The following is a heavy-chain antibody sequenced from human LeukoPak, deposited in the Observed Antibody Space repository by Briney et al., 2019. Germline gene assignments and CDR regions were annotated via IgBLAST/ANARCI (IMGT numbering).Heavy chain of an antibody. CDR3: ARRGPNSGSYSHFDL. V-gene: IGHV4-59*01. Sequence: SETLSLTCTVSGGSISNYFWSWIRQPPGKGLEWIGYMSSSGSPNYNPSLKSRVTISVDTSNNQFSLELISVTAADTAVYYCARRGPNSGSYSHFDLWGRGTLVTVSS. D-gene: IGHD1-26*01. CDR2: MSSSGSP. J-gene: IGHJ2*01. CDR1: GGSISNYF.